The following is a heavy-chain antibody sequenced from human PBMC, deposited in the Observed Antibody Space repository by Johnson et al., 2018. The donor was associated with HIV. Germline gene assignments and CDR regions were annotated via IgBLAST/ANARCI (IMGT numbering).Heavy chain of an antibody. V-gene: IGHV3-9*01. Sequence: VQLVESGGGVVQPGRSPRLSCAASGFTFDDYAMHWVRQAPGKGLEWVSGISWNSGSIGYADSVKGRFTISRDNSKNTLYLQMNSLRGDDTAIYYCQKHNFGNYVSRALDIWGQGTMVTVSS. D-gene: IGHD4-17*01. CDR3: QKHNFGNYVSRALDI. CDR2: ISWNSGSI. J-gene: IGHJ3*02. CDR1: GFTFDDYA.